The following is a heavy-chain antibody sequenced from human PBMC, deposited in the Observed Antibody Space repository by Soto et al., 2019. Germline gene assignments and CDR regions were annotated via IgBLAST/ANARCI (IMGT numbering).Heavy chain of an antibody. CDR2: ISYDGANA. J-gene: IGHJ3*01. CDR1: GFSFSNYA. D-gene: IGHD3-10*01. Sequence: QVELVESGGGVVQPGGSLRLSCTASGFSFSNYAMHWVRQAPGKGLEWLAVISYDGANAYHAVSVRGRFFFSRDKSKXXXXXXXXXXXXXXXXXXXXXXXXXXLWDAFDLWGHGTMVVVSS. CDR3: XXXXXXLWDAFDL. V-gene: IGHV3-30-3*01.